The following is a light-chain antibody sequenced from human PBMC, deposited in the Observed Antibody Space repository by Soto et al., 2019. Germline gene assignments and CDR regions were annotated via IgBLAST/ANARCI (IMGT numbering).Light chain of an antibody. J-gene: IGKJ2*03. CDR1: QTISSY. CDR2: DAS. Sequence: EIVLTQSPGTLSLSPGERATLSCRASQTISSYLAWYQHKPGQAPRLLIYDASSRATDIPDRFSGSGSGTDVTLTIGRLEPEDFAVYYWQQYLSSPPYGFGQGTKLEIK. V-gene: IGKV3-20*01. CDR3: QQYLSSPPYG.